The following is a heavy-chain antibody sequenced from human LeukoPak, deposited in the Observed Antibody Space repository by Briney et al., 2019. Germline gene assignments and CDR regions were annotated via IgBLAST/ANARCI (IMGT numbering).Heavy chain of an antibody. Sequence: PGGSLRLSCAASGFTFSSYAMSWVRQAPGKGLEWVSAISGSGGSTYYADSVKGRFTISRGNSKNTLYLQMNSLRAEDTAVYYCAKGLQLWPNTPFDYWGQGTLVTVSS. CDR2: ISGSGGST. J-gene: IGHJ4*02. V-gene: IGHV3-23*01. CDR1: GFTFSSYA. D-gene: IGHD5-18*01. CDR3: AKGLQLWPNTPFDY.